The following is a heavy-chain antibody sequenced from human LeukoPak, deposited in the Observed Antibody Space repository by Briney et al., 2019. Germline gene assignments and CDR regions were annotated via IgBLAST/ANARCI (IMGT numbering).Heavy chain of an antibody. V-gene: IGHV3-11*01. J-gene: IGHJ4*02. D-gene: IGHD3/OR15-3a*01. CDR1: GFTLSDYY. Sequence: GGTLRLYCAASGFTLSDYYMSWIRQAPGKGLEWVSYSSSSGTTIYYADSVKGRFAISRDNAKNSLYLQMNSLRAEDTAVYYCARRRDFIDYWGQGTLVTVSS. CDR2: SSSSGTTI. CDR3: ARRRDFIDY.